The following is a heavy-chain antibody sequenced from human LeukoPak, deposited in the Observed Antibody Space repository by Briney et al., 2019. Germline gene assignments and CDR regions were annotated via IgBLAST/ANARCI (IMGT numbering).Heavy chain of an antibody. D-gene: IGHD2-15*01. CDR2: ISGSGGST. Sequence: GGSLRLSCAASGFTFSSYAMSWVRQAPGKGLEWVSAISGSGGSTYYADSVKGRFTISRGNSKNTLYLQMNSLRAEDTAVYYCAKDQWGYCSGGSCYSFDYWGRGTLVTVSS. CDR3: AKDQWGYCSGGSCYSFDY. CDR1: GFTFSSYA. V-gene: IGHV3-23*01. J-gene: IGHJ4*02.